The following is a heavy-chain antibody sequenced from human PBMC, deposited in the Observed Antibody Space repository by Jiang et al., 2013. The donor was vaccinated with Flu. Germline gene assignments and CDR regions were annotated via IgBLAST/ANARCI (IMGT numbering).Heavy chain of an antibody. CDR3: TRVPKGGYTYGYVDY. V-gene: IGHV1-2*02. CDR1: GYTFTGYY. CDR2: INPNSGGT. D-gene: IGHD5-18*01. Sequence: AEVKKPGASVKVSCKASGYTFTGYYMHWVRQAPGQGLEWMGWINPNSGGTNYAQKFQGRVSMTRDTSISTAYMELSRLRSGDTAVYYCTRVPKGGYTYGYVDYWGQGTLVTVSS. J-gene: IGHJ4*02.